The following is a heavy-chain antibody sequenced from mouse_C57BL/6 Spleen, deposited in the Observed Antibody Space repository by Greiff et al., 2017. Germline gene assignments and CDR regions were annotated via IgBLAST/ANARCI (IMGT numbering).Heavy chain of an antibody. Sequence: VQLQQPGAVLVKPGASVKLSCKASGYTFTSYWMHWVKQRPGQGLEWIGMIHPNSGSTNYNEKFKSKATLTVDKSSSTAYMQLSSLTSEDSAVYYYATYGNYVYYYAMDYWGQGTSVTVSS. CDR3: ATYGNYVYYYAMDY. CDR2: IHPNSGST. V-gene: IGHV1-64*01. CDR1: GYTFTSYW. J-gene: IGHJ4*01. D-gene: IGHD2-1*01.